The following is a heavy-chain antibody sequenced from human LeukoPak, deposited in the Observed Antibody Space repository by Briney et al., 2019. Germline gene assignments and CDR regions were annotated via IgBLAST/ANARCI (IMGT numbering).Heavy chain of an antibody. V-gene: IGHV4-39*01. CDR1: GGSFSGYY. CDR3: ARLTVTTSPYYFDY. Sequence: SETLSLTCAVYGGSFSGYYWGWIRQPPGKGLEWIGSIYYSGRTYYNPSLKSRVTISVDTSKNQFSLKLSSVTAADTAVYYCARLTVTTSPYYFDYWGQGTLVTVSS. D-gene: IGHD4-11*01. J-gene: IGHJ4*02. CDR2: IYYSGRT.